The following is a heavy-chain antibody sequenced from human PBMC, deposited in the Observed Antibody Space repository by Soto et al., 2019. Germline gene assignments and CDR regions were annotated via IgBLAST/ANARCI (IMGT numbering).Heavy chain of an antibody. D-gene: IGHD3-16*01. CDR1: GYTFTSYA. J-gene: IGHJ6*02. CDR3: ASGGDVQGDYYYYGMDV. V-gene: IGHV1-3*01. Sequence: ASVKVSCKASGYTFTSYAMHWVRQAPGQRLEWMGWINAGNGNTKYSQKFQGRVTITRDTSASTAYMELSSLRSEDTAVYYCASGGDVQGDYYYYGMDVWGQGTTVTVSS. CDR2: INAGNGNT.